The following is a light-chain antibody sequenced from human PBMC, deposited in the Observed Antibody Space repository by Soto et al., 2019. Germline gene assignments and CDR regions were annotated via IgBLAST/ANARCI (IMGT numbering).Light chain of an antibody. V-gene: IGLV2-14*01. CDR1: SSDIGAYDH. J-gene: IGLJ1*01. Sequence: QSALTQPASVSGSPGQSITMSCTGTSSDIGAYDHVSWFQQHPGKAPKLIIYEVSDRPSGVSHRFSGSKSGYTASLTISGLQAEDEADYYCSSYTTNIHDVFGTGTKLTVL. CDR3: SSYTTNIHDV. CDR2: EVS.